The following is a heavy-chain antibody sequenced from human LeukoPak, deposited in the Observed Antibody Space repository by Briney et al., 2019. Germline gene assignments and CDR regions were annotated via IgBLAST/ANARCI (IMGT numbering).Heavy chain of an antibody. CDR2: INSDGSST. V-gene: IGHV3-74*01. CDR3: ARESGDSSGYYPGECDY. Sequence: GGSLRLSCAASGFTFSSYWMHWVRQAPGKGPVWVSRINSDGSSTSYADSVKGRFTISRDNAKNTLYLQMNSLRAEDTAVYYCARESGDSSGYYPGECDYWGQGTLVTVSS. D-gene: IGHD3-22*01. CDR1: GFTFSSYW. J-gene: IGHJ4*02.